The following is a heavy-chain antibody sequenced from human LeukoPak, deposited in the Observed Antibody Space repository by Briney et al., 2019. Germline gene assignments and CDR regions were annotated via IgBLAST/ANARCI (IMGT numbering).Heavy chain of an antibody. CDR3: PKKSGDHFHFDF. CDR2: IGTSGANT. CDR1: GFTFNNYG. Sequence: PGGSLRLSCAASGFTFNNYGMGWVRQTPGKGLEWVATIGTSGANTYHADSVKGRFTISRDNSKSTLYLQMNSLRAEDTAVYHCPKKSGDHFHFDFWGQGTLVTVSS. V-gene: IGHV3-23*01. J-gene: IGHJ4*02. D-gene: IGHD2-21*01.